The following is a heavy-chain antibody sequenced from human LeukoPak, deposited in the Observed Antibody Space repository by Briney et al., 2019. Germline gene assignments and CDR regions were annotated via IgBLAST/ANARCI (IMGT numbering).Heavy chain of an antibody. CDR2: IRYDGSNK. D-gene: IGHD6-13*01. J-gene: IGHJ4*02. CDR3: ARGRNTPSIAAAAPFDY. CDR1: GFTFSSYG. Sequence: GGSLRLSCAASGFTFSSYGMHWVRQAPGKGLEWVAFIRYDGSNKYYADSVKGRFTISRDNSKNTLYLQMNSLRAEDTAVYYCARGRNTPSIAAAAPFDYWGQGTLVTVSS. V-gene: IGHV3-30*02.